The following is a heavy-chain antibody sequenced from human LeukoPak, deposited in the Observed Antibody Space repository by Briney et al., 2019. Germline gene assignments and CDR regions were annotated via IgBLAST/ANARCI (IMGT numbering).Heavy chain of an antibody. J-gene: IGHJ4*02. D-gene: IGHD4-23*01. CDR3: ARDSDIAGYDYGGNDY. CDR1: GGTFSSYA. Sequence: GASVKVSCKASGGTFSSYAISWVRQAPGQGLEWMGRIIPILGIANYAQKFQGRVTITADKSTSTAYMELSSLRSEDTAVYYCARDSDIAGYDYGGNDYWGQGTLVTVSS. CDR2: IIPILGIA. V-gene: IGHV1-69*04.